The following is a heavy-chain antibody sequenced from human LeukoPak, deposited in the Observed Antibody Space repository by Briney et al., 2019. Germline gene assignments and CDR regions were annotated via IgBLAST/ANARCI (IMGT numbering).Heavy chain of an antibody. V-gene: IGHV4-38-2*02. D-gene: IGHD2-15*01. CDR1: GYPISSGYY. Sequence: SETLSLTCIVSGYPISSGYYWGWIRQSPGKGLEWIGSIYHTGDTYYNPSVRSRVTISVDTSKNHFSLKVNSVTAADTAVYYCAAIQGSFDYWGQGTLVIVSS. CDR3: AAIQGSFDY. CDR2: IYHTGDT. J-gene: IGHJ4*02.